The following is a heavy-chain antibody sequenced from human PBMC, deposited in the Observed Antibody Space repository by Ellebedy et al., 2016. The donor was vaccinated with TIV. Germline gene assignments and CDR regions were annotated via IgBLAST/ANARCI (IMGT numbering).Heavy chain of an antibody. V-gene: IGHV1-2*02. D-gene: IGHD3-22*01. J-gene: IGHJ4*02. CDR1: GYTFSGYY. Sequence: AASVKVSCKASGYTFSGYYMNWARQAPGQGLEWMGWINPNSGGTSIAQKFQGRVSMTRDTSLSTAYMELSGLRYDDTAVYYCARSNWYESSGYYPDYWGQGTLVTVSS. CDR2: INPNSGGT. CDR3: ARSNWYESSGYYPDY.